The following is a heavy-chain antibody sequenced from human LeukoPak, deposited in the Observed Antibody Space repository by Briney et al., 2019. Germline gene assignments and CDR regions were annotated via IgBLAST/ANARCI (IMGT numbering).Heavy chain of an antibody. Sequence: GGSLRLSCAVSGFTVTSIYMSWVRQAPGKGLEWGSFIYSDGNTYYADSVKGRFTISRDSSRNTLYLQMNSLRVEDTAVYYCAGHTHSSNWYDHWGQGTLVTVSS. V-gene: IGHV3-53*01. CDR1: GFTVTSIY. CDR3: AGHTHSSNWYDH. CDR2: IYSDGNT. J-gene: IGHJ5*02. D-gene: IGHD2-2*01.